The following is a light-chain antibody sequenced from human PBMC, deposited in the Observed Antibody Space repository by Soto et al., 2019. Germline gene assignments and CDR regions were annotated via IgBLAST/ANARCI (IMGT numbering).Light chain of an antibody. CDR2: AAC. J-gene: IGKJ3*01. CDR1: QGISSY. V-gene: IGKV1-8*01. CDR3: QQYYSYPFT. Sequence: AIRMTQSPSSFSASTGDRVTITCRASQGISSYLAWYQQKPGKAPKLLIYAACTLQSGVPSRFSGIGSGTYFTLTISCLQSVDFATYYCQQYYSYPFTFGPGTKVDIK.